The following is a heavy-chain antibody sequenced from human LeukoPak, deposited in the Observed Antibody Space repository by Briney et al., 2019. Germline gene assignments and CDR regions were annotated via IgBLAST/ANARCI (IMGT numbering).Heavy chain of an antibody. CDR3: AREGGSYSSSWYPVDY. CDR1: GYTFTSYY. Sequence: ASVKVSCKASGYTFTSYYMHWVRQAPGQGLEWMGWISAYNGNTNYAQKLQGRVTMTTDTSTSTAYMELRSLRSDDTAVYYRAREGGSYSSSWYPVDYWGQGTLVTVSS. V-gene: IGHV1-18*04. D-gene: IGHD6-13*01. J-gene: IGHJ4*02. CDR2: ISAYNGNT.